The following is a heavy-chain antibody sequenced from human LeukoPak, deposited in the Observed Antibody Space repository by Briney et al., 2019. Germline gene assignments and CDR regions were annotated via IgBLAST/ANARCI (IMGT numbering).Heavy chain of an antibody. CDR1: GFTFRDHY. J-gene: IGHJ6*02. CDR2: SRKRTKGYTT. D-gene: IGHD5-18*01. V-gene: IGHV3-72*01. CDR3: AGSMVTGFYYYGMDV. Sequence: GGSLRLSCAVAGFTFRDHYMDWVRQAPGNGLEWIARSRKRTKGYTTEYAASVRGRFTISRDDSKDSLYLQMNSLKTEDTAVYYCAGSMVTGFYYYGMDVWGQGTTVIVSS.